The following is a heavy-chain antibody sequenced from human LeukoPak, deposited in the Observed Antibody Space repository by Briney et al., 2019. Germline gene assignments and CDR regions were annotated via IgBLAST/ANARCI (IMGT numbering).Heavy chain of an antibody. CDR3: ARSGKIYYYYYMDV. CDR1: GDTFSSYA. CDR2: IIPIFGTA. V-gene: IGHV1-69*05. D-gene: IGHD4-23*01. Sequence: ASVKVSCKASGDTFSSYAISWVRQAPGQGLEWMGGIIPIFGTANYAQKFQGRVTITTDESTSTAYMELSSLRSEDTAVYYCARSGKIYYYYYMDVWGKGTTVTVSS. J-gene: IGHJ6*03.